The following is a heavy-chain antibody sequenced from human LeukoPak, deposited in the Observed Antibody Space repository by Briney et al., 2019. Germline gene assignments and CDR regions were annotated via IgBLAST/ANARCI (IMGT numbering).Heavy chain of an antibody. Sequence: GGSLRLSCAPSGFPFSRHGMHWVRQAPGKGLEWVAIISNDGSRKYYAHSVEGRFTISRDNSKNTLYLQVDSLRAEDTAVYYCARDRAWNYFDYWGQGTLVTVSS. J-gene: IGHJ4*02. D-gene: IGHD3-3*01. CDR1: GFPFSRHG. CDR3: ARDRAWNYFDY. V-gene: IGHV3-30*03. CDR2: ISNDGSRK.